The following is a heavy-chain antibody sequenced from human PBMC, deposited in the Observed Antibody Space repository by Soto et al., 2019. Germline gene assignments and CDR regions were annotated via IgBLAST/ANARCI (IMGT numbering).Heavy chain of an antibody. J-gene: IGHJ4*02. Sequence: GGSLRLSCVASGFSFSSYAMSWVRHAPGKGLEWVSVISGSDGSTYYADSVKGRFTISRDNSKNTLYLQTNSLRAEDTAVYYCAKDRERDAWYEDYWGQGTLVTVSS. D-gene: IGHD6-13*01. CDR1: GFSFSSYA. CDR2: ISGSDGST. CDR3: AKDRERDAWYEDY. V-gene: IGHV3-23*01.